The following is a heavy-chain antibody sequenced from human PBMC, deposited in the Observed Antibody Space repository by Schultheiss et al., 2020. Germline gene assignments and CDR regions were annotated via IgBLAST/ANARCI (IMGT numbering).Heavy chain of an antibody. CDR2: ISLSSSYI. CDR3: VKGAWYASTNDGY. CDR1: GFTFSSYA. D-gene: IGHD5/OR15-5a*01. Sequence: GGSPRLSCAASGFTFSSYAMSWVRQAPGKGLEWVSSISLSSSYIYYADSVKGRFAISRDDPKNTLSLQMNGLRDEDTAVYYCVKGAWYASTNDGYWGQGTLVTVSS. J-gene: IGHJ4*02. V-gene: IGHV3-21*01.